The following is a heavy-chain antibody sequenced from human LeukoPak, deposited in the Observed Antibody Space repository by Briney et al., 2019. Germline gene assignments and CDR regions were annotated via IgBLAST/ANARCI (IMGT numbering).Heavy chain of an antibody. CDR1: GYRFTSYW. D-gene: IGHD3-22*01. V-gene: IGHV5-51*01. CDR3: ATYDLVVITRGAFDI. J-gene: IGHJ3*02. Sequence: GESLKISCKGSGYRFTSYWIGWVRQMPGKGLEWMGIIYPGDSDTRYSPSFQGQVTISADKSISTAYLQWSSLKASDTAMYYCATYDLVVITRGAFDIWGQGTMVTVSS. CDR2: IYPGDSDT.